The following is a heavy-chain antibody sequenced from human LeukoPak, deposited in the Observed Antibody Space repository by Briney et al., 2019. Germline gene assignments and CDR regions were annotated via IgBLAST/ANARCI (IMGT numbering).Heavy chain of an antibody. D-gene: IGHD1-26*01. J-gene: IGHJ3*02. CDR2: INPNSGGT. Sequence: ASVKVSCKASGYTFTGYYMHWVRQAPGQGLEWMGWINPNSGGTNYAQKFQGRVTMTRDTSISTAYMELSRLRSDDTAVYYCARDLEVGATLDAFDIWGQGTMVTVSS. CDR3: ARDLEVGATLDAFDI. V-gene: IGHV1-2*02. CDR1: GYTFTGYY.